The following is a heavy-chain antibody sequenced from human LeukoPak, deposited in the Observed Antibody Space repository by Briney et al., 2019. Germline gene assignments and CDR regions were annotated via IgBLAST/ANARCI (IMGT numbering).Heavy chain of an antibody. CDR2: ISSSSTVI. V-gene: IGHV3-48*04. CDR1: GFTLSSYS. J-gene: IGHJ4*02. D-gene: IGHD3-10*01. Sequence: PGGSLRLSCAASGFTLSSYSANWVRQAPGKGLEWVSYISSSSTVIYYADSVRGRFTISRDNAKNSLYLQMNGLRAEDTAVYYCAGGGEYLLDYWGLGTLVTVSS. CDR3: AGGGEYLLDY.